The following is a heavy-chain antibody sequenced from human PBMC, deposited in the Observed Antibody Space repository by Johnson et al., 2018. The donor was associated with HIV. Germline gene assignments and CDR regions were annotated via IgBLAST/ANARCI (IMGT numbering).Heavy chain of an antibody. D-gene: IGHD4/OR15-4a*01. CDR1: GFTFSNAW. CDR3: TPDVLGVDAFDI. CDR2: IKSKTDGGTT. V-gene: IGHV3-15*01. Sequence: VQLVESGGGLVQPGGSLRLSCAASGFTFSNAWMSWVRQAPGKGLEWVGRIKSKTDGGTTDYAAPVKGRFTISRDDSKNTLYLQMNSRKTEDTAVYYCTPDVLGVDAFDIWGQGTMVTVSS. J-gene: IGHJ3*02.